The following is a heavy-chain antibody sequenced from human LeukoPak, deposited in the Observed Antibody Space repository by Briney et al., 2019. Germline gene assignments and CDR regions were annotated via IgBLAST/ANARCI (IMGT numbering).Heavy chain of an antibody. J-gene: IGHJ4*02. CDR2: ISYDGSNK. CDR1: GFTFSNNG. CDR3: ARTQQQLVHDY. Sequence: PGGSLRLSCAASGFTFSNNGMHWVRQAPGKGLEWVAVISYDGSNKYYADSVKGRFTISRDNSKNTLYLQMNSLRAEDTAVYYCARTQQQLVHDYWGQGTLVTVSS. D-gene: IGHD6-13*01. V-gene: IGHV3-30*19.